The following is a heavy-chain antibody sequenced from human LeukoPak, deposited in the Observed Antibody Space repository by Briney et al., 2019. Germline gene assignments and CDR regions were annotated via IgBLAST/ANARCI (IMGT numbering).Heavy chain of an antibody. J-gene: IGHJ4*02. CDR2: IDWNGDIT. CDR1: GFNFADHG. Sequence: GGSLRLSCAASGFNFADHGMSWVRQAPGKGLEWVSGIDWNGDITGLADSVKGRFTISRDNAKSSLYLQMNSLRAEDTALYYCARTFTKYYYDSSGILNYWGQGTLVTVSS. D-gene: IGHD3-22*01. V-gene: IGHV3-20*04. CDR3: ARTFTKYYYDSSGILNY.